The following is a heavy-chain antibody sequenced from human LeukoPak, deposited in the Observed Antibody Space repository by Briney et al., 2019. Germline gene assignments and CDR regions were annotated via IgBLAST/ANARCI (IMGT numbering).Heavy chain of an antibody. J-gene: IGHJ4*02. CDR2: IYYSGST. CDR1: GGSTSRSY. D-gene: IGHD3-16*01. CDR3: ARRRFDCVVRCGCDDGPDY. Sequence: PSETLSLTRVESGGSTSRSYWHTRRQPPGKGLEWIGYIYYSGSTNYNPSLKSRVTISVDTSKNQSSLKLSSVTAADMRVYYCARRRFDCVVRCGCDDGPDYWGQGTLVAVSS. V-gene: IGHV4-59*01.